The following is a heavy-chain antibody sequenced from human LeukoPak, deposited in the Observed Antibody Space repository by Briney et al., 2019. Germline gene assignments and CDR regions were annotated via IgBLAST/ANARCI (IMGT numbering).Heavy chain of an antibody. J-gene: IGHJ3*02. Sequence: GGSLRLSCAASGFTFSSYWMSWVRQAPGKGLEWVVNIKQDGSEKYYVDSVKGRFTISRDNAKNSLYLQMNSLRAEDTAVYYCARGGVNTFWSGYYGDAFDIWGQGTMVTVSS. CDR3: ARGGVNTFWSGYYGDAFDI. V-gene: IGHV3-7*01. CDR2: IKQDGSEK. CDR1: GFTFSSYW. D-gene: IGHD3-3*01.